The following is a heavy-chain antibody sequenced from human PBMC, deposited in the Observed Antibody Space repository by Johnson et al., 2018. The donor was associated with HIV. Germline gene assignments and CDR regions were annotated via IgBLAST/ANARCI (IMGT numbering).Heavy chain of an antibody. CDR1: GFTFSSYG. D-gene: IGHD4-17*01. Sequence: VQLVESGGGVVQPGGSLRLSCAASGFTFSSYGMHWIRQAPGKGLECLSYISSSGYSTYYTDSVKGRFTISRDNAKKSLFLQMNSLRAEDTALYYCARDATPWGGDYFADAFDIWGQGTMVTVSS. V-gene: IGHV3-48*04. CDR2: ISSSGYST. CDR3: ARDATPWGGDYFADAFDI. J-gene: IGHJ3*02.